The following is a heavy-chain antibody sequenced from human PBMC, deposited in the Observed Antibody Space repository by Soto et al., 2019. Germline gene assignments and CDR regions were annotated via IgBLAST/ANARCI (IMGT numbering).Heavy chain of an antibody. V-gene: IGHV5-51*01. CDR1: VYSFASHW. D-gene: IGHD1-26*01. CDR3: ARYSGSYWHYLDF. Sequence: GESLKISCKGSVYSFASHWVAWVCQMPEKGLEWIGTIYPGDSDTKYSSAFRGHVTISADTSVSTAYLQWRSLEATDSAIYYCARYSGSYWHYLDFWGQGTLVTVSS. CDR2: IYPGDSDT. J-gene: IGHJ4*02.